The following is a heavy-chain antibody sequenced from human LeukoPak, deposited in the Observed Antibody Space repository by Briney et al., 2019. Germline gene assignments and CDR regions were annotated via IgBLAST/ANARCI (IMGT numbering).Heavy chain of an antibody. D-gene: IGHD3-22*01. V-gene: IGHV4-39*01. CDR2: IYYSGST. Sequence: SETLSLTCTVSGGSISSSSYYWGWIRQPPGKGLEWIGSIYYSGSTYYNSSLKSRVTISVDTSKNQFSLKLSSVTAADTAVYYCARQEDSSGYSYRAEYFQHWGQGTLVTVSS. J-gene: IGHJ1*01. CDR3: ARQEDSSGYSYRAEYFQH. CDR1: GGSISSSSYY.